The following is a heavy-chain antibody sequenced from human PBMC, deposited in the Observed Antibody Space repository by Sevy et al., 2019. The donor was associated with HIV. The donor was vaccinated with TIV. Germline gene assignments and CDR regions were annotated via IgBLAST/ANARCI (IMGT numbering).Heavy chain of an antibody. J-gene: IGHJ6*02. Sequence: SQTLSLTCAISGDSVSSNSAAWNCIRQSPSRGLEWLGRTYYRSKWYNDYAVSVKSRITINPDTSKNQVSLQLNSVTPEDTAIYYCARDGLTYGGMDVWGQGTTVTVSS. CDR2: TYYRSKWYN. CDR3: ARDGLTYGGMDV. CDR1: GDSVSSNSAA. D-gene: IGHD1-20*01. V-gene: IGHV6-1*01.